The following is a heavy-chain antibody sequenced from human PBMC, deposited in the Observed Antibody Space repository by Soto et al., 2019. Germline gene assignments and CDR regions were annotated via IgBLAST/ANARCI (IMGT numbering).Heavy chain of an antibody. J-gene: IGHJ4*02. CDR2: IYHSGST. Sequence: SETLSLTCAVSGGSISSSNWWSWVRQPPGKGLEWIGEIYHSGSTNYNPSLKSRVTISVDKSKNQFSLKLSSVTAADTAVYYCAGAPSRVAAAGGYWGQGTLVTVSS. V-gene: IGHV4-4*02. D-gene: IGHD6-13*01. CDR3: AGAPSRVAAAGGY. CDR1: GGSISSSNW.